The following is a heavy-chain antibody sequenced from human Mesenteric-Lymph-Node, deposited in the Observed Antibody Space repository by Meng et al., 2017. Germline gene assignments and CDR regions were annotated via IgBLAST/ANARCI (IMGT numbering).Heavy chain of an antibody. J-gene: IGHJ2*01. CDR2: IIPIFGTA. CDR3: ATTMVRGVTYWYFDL. CDR1: GGTFSIYA. D-gene: IGHD3-10*01. V-gene: IGHV1-69*05. Sequence: VQCGAWLKKPGSSVKVHCKASGGTFSIYAISWVRQAPGQGLEWMGGIIPIFGTANYAQKFQGRVTITTDESTSTAYMELSSLRSEDTAVYYCATTMVRGVTYWYFDLWGRGTLVTVSS.